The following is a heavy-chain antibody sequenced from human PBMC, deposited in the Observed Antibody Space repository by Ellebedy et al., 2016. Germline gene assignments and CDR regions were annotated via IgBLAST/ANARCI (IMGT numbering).Heavy chain of an antibody. CDR1: GFTFSSYA. V-gene: IGHV3-30*04. CDR2: ISYDGSYT. CDR3: ASLQSYCISCESDV. D-gene: IGHD2-15*01. Sequence: GGSLRLSCAASGFTFSSYAMHRVRQAPGKGLDWVAVISYDGSYTYYADSVKGRFTISRDNSKNTLYLQMNSLRAEDTAMYYCASLQSYCISCESDVWGQGTTVTVSS. J-gene: IGHJ6*02.